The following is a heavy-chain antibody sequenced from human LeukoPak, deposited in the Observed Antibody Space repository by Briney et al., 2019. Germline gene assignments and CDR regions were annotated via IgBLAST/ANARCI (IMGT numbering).Heavy chain of an antibody. CDR2: ISAYNGNT. D-gene: IGHD6-13*01. Sequence: ASVKVSCKASGYTFTSYGISWVRQAPGQGLEWMGWISAYNGNTNYAQKPQGRVTMTTDTSTSTAYMELRSLRSDDTAVYYCARVPSSSWYGWFDPWGQGTLVTVSS. CDR1: GYTFTSYG. J-gene: IGHJ5*02. V-gene: IGHV1-18*01. CDR3: ARVPSSSWYGWFDP.